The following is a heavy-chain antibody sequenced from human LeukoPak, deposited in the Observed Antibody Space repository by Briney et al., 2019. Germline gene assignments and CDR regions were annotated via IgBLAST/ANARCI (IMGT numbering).Heavy chain of an antibody. CDR1: GYSFTSYW. CDR3: ARIYFYDSSGYSSFDY. CDR2: IYPGDSDT. J-gene: IGHJ4*02. Sequence: GESLKISCKGSGYSFTSYWIGWVRQMPGKGLEWMGIIYPGDSDTRYSPSFQGQVTISADKSISTAYLQWSSLKASDTAMYYCARIYFYDSSGYSSFDYWGQGTLVTVSS. V-gene: IGHV5-51*01. D-gene: IGHD3-22*01.